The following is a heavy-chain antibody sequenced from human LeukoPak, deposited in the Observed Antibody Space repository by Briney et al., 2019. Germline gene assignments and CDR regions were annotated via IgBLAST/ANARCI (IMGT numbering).Heavy chain of an antibody. CDR3: ARDNGARDGYFDY. Sequence: GRSLRLSCAASGFTFDDYAMHWVRQAPGMGLEWVSGISWNSGSIGYADSVKGRFTISRDNAKNSLYLQMNSLRAEDTAFYYCARDNGARDGYFDYWGQGTLVTVSS. D-gene: IGHD5-24*01. CDR1: GFTFDDYA. CDR2: ISWNSGSI. V-gene: IGHV3-9*01. J-gene: IGHJ4*02.